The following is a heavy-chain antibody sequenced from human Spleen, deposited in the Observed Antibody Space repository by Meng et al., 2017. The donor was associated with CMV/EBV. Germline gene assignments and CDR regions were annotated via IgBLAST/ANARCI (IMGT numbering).Heavy chain of an antibody. V-gene: IGHV3-23*01. J-gene: IGHJ4*02. Sequence: LRLDCEASEFTFSGYGMSWVRQAPGRGLGWISAISSSGSSTYYADSVKCRFTISRDNSRNTLFLQMDSLRAEDTAVYYCAKRPGFSSDWGQGTLVTVSS. D-gene: IGHD3-22*01. CDR2: ISSSGSST. CDR3: AKRPGFSSD. CDR1: EFTFSGYG.